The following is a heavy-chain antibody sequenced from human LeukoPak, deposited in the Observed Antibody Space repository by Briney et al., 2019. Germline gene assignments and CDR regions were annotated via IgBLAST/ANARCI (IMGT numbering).Heavy chain of an antibody. CDR3: ARGSWDGYNSYYFDY. CDR2: IYYSGIT. V-gene: IGHV4-59*11. J-gene: IGHJ4*02. CDR1: GGSISSHY. D-gene: IGHD5-24*01. Sequence: SETLSLTCTVSGGSISSHYWSWIRQPPGKGLEWIGYIYYSGITNYNPSLKSRVTISVDTSKNQFSLKLSSATAADTAVYYCARGSWDGYNSYYFDYWGQGTLVTVSS.